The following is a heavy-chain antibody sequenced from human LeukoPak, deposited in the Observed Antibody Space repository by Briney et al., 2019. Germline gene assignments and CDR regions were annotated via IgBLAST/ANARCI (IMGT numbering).Heavy chain of an antibody. V-gene: IGHV3-21*01. CDR2: ISSSSSYI. Sequence: GGSLRLSCAASGFTFSSYSMNWVRQAPGKGLEWVSSISSSSSYIYYADSVKGRFTISRDNAKNSLYPQMSSLRAEDTAVYYCARVSSFCSSTSCYIFDYWGQGTLVTVSS. CDR3: ARVSSFCSSTSCYIFDY. J-gene: IGHJ4*02. CDR1: GFTFSSYS. D-gene: IGHD2-2*02.